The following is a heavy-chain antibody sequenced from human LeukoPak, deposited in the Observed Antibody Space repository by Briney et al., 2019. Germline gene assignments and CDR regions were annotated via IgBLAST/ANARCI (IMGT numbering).Heavy chain of an antibody. CDR3: VRDVDI. Sequence: PGGSLRLSCAGSGFIFSNFWMGWARQGPGKGLQWAASINRDGSEKHPVDSVKGRFTISRDNAKNSVYLQMTGLTVDDTAVYYCVRDVDIWGQGTLVTVSS. CDR2: INRDGSEK. V-gene: IGHV3-7*01. J-gene: IGHJ4*02. D-gene: IGHD5-24*01. CDR1: GFIFSNFW.